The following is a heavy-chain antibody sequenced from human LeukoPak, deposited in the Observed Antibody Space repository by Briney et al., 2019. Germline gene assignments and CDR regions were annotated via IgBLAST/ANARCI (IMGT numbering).Heavy chain of an antibody. Sequence: ASVKVSCKASGYTFTSYGISWVRQAPGQGLEWMGWISAYNGNTNYAQKLQGRVTMTTDTSTSTAYMELRSLRSDDTAVYYCARGQGYSSGSSPGGAPPVAFDIWGQGTMVTVSS. D-gene: IGHD6-19*01. J-gene: IGHJ3*02. CDR1: GYTFTSYG. V-gene: IGHV1-18*01. CDR3: ARGQGYSSGSSPGGAPPVAFDI. CDR2: ISAYNGNT.